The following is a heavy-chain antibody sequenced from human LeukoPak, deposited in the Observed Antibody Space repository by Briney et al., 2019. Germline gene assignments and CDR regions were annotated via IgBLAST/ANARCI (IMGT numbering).Heavy chain of an antibody. V-gene: IGHV4-61*02. D-gene: IGHD1-26*01. CDR3: AKSGGYGLIDY. CDR2: IYTSGST. CDR1: GGSISSGSYY. J-gene: IGHJ4*02. Sequence: PSETLSLTCTVSGGSISSGSYYWSWIRQPAGKGLEWIGRIYTSGSTNYNPSLKSRVTISVDTSKNQFSLKLSSVTAADTAVYYCAKSGGYGLIDYWGQGTLVTVSS.